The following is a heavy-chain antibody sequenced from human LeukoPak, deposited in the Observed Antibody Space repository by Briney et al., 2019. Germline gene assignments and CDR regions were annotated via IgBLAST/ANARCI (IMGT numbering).Heavy chain of an antibody. V-gene: IGHV4-59*08. J-gene: IGHJ4*02. CDR3: ASSLSTMVRGAVIDY. CDR1: GGSISSYY. D-gene: IGHD3-10*01. CDR2: IYYSGST. Sequence: SETLSLTCTVSGGSISSYYWSWIRQPPGKGLEWIGYIYYSGSTNYNPSLKSRVTISVDTSKNQFSLKLSSVTAADTAVYYCASSLSTMVRGAVIDYWGQGTLVTVSS.